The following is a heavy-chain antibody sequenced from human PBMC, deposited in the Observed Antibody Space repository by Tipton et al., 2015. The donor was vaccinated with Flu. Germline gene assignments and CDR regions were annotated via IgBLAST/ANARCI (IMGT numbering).Heavy chain of an antibody. CDR1: GFTFSSYD. CDR3: ARGPLPDSNWYNGMGV. V-gene: IGHV3-13*01. Sequence: SLRLSCEASGFTFSSYDMHWVRQTTGKGLEWVSGIGTSGDTYYAGSVKGRFTISRENAKNSVYLQIRSLRAGDTAVYFCARGPLPDSNWYNGMGVWGQGTTVTVFS. CDR2: IGTSGDT. D-gene: IGHD6-13*01. J-gene: IGHJ6*02.